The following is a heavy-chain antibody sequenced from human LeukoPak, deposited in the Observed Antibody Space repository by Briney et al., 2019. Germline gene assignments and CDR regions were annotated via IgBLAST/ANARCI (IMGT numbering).Heavy chain of an antibody. D-gene: IGHD2-2*01. Sequence: ASVKVSCKASGGTLSSYAVSWVRQAHGQGLEWMGTIIPILGTANYAQRFQARVTMTADESTSTAYMELSSLKSEDTAVYYCARVHYGSTLYYMDVWGKGTTVTVSS. CDR3: ARVHYGSTLYYMDV. V-gene: IGHV1-69*11. CDR1: GGTLSSYA. CDR2: IIPILGTA. J-gene: IGHJ6*03.